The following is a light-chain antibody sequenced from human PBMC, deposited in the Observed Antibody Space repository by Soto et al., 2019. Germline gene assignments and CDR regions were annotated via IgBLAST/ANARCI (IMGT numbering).Light chain of an antibody. Sequence: EIVLTQSPATLSLYPGERATLSCRASQSVGSYLAWYQQKPGQAPRLLIYDASNRATGIPPRFSGSGSGTDFTLTISSLEPEDFAVYYCQQRSNWPRITFGQGTLLEI. CDR2: DAS. J-gene: IGKJ5*01. V-gene: IGKV3-11*01. CDR1: QSVGSY. CDR3: QQRSNWPRIT.